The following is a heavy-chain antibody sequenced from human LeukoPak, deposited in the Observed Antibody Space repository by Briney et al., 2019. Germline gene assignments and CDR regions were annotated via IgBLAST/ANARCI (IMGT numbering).Heavy chain of an antibody. V-gene: IGHV4-39*07. D-gene: IGHD6-13*01. Sequence: PSETLSLTCTVSGGSISSSSYYWGWIRQPPGKGLEWIGSIYYSGSTYYNPSLKSRVTITVDTSKNQFSLKLSSVTAADTAVYYCARDLLYSSSWNYFDYWGQGTLVTVSS. CDR2: IYYSGST. CDR3: ARDLLYSSSWNYFDY. CDR1: GGSISSSSYY. J-gene: IGHJ4*02.